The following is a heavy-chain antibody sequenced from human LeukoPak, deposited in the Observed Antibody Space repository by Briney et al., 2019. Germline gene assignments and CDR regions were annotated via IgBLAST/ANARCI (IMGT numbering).Heavy chain of an antibody. Sequence: ASVKVSCKASGYTFTSYYMHWVRQAPGQGLEGMGIINPSGGSTSYAQKFQGRVTMTRDMSTSTVYMELSSLRSEDTAVYYCARAGYSSFLDPWGQGTLVTVSS. CDR3: ARAGYSSFLDP. V-gene: IGHV1-46*01. CDR1: GYTFTSYY. D-gene: IGHD6-13*01. CDR2: INPSGGST. J-gene: IGHJ5*02.